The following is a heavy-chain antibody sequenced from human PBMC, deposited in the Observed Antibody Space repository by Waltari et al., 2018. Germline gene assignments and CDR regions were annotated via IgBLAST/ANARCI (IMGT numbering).Heavy chain of an antibody. J-gene: IGHJ5*02. D-gene: IGHD2-2*01. CDR1: GYTFTGYY. CDR3: ARGFIGCSSTCGWFDP. V-gene: IGHV1-2*02. CDR2: INPNSGGT. Sequence: QVQLVQSGAEVKKPGASVKVSCKASGYTFTGYYMPWVRQAPGQGLEWMGWINPNSGGTNYAQKFQGRVTMTRDTSISTAYMELSRLRSDDTAVYYCARGFIGCSSTCGWFDPWGQGTLVTVSS.